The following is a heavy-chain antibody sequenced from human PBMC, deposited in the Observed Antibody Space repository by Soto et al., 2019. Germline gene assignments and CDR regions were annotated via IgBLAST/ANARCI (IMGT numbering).Heavy chain of an antibody. CDR3: AKAGLKYYDILTGPDY. V-gene: IGHV3-23*01. Sequence: GGSLRLSCAASGFTFSSYAMSCFLQSPVKGPEWVSAISGSGGSTYYADSVKGRFTISRDNSKNTLYLQMNSLRAEDTAVYYCAKAGLKYYDILTGPDYWGQGTLVTVSS. J-gene: IGHJ4*02. CDR1: GFTFSSYA. CDR2: ISGSGGST. D-gene: IGHD3-9*01.